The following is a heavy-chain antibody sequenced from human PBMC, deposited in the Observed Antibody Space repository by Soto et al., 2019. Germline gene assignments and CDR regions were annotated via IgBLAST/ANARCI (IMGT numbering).Heavy chain of an antibody. D-gene: IGHD2-2*01. CDR3: ARSAMLSFDL. CDR1: GGSFSGYY. CDR2: VNHSGST. J-gene: IGHJ2*01. V-gene: IGHV4-34*01. Sequence: SETLSLTCAVYGGSFSGYYWSWIRQPPGKGLEWIGEVNHSGSTNYNPSLKSRVTISVDTSKNQFSLKLSSVTAADTAVYYCARSAMLSFDLWGRGTLVTVSS.